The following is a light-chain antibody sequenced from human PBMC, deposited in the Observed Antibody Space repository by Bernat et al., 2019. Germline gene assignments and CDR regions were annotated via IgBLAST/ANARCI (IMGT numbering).Light chain of an antibody. CDR3: AAWDNSLNGYWV. J-gene: IGLJ3*02. CDR1: SSNIGRNS. V-gene: IGLV1-44*01. Sequence: QSVLTQPPSASGTPGQRVTISCSGSSSNIGRNSVNWYQQVPGTAPRLLMYSDNQRPSGVPDRFSGSKSGPSASLAIRGLQSEDEADYYCAAWDNSLNGYWVFGGGTKLTV. CDR2: SDN.